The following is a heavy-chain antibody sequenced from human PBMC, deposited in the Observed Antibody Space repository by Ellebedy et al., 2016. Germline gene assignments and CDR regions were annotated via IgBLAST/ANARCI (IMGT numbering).Heavy chain of an antibody. D-gene: IGHD6-19*01. Sequence: SEILSLTCNVSGGSVTSDYWNWIRRPPGKELEWIGFVFHTGTTNYNPSLKSRVTMSVDTSKSQFSLRLTSVTAADTAVYYCAKWNGGWYAFEVWGQGTMVTVSS. CDR1: GGSVTSDY. J-gene: IGHJ3*01. CDR3: AKWNGGWYAFEV. CDR2: VFHTGTT. V-gene: IGHV4-59*02.